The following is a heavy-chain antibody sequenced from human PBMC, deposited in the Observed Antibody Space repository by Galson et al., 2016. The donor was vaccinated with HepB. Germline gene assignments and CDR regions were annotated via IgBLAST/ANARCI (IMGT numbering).Heavy chain of an antibody. V-gene: IGHV3-66*01. D-gene: IGHD2-15*01. CDR2: IYSGGST. CDR3: ARNRHCSGGSCYGA. J-gene: IGHJ5*02. Sequence: SLRLSCAASGFTVSNNYMRWVRQAPGKGLEWVSLIYSGGSTYYADSVKGRFTISRDSSKNTLYLQMNSLRAEDTAVYYCARNRHCSGGSCYGAWGQGTLVNVSS. CDR1: GFTVSNNY.